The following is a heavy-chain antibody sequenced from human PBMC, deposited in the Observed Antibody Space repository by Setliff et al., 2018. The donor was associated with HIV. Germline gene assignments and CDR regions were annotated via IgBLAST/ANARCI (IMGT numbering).Heavy chain of an antibody. Sequence: SETLSLTCTVSGGSIASSTHYWAWIRQPPGKGLEWIGSVYYNGATDHNPSLKSRVTISVDTSNHQFSLKLSSVTAADTAVYYCARHEGYNDFLTGYFRYKWYDPWGQGTLVTSPQ. J-gene: IGHJ5*02. V-gene: IGHV4-39*01. CDR3: ARHEGYNDFLTGYFRYKWYDP. CDR1: GGSIASSTHY. CDR2: VYYNGAT. D-gene: IGHD3-9*01.